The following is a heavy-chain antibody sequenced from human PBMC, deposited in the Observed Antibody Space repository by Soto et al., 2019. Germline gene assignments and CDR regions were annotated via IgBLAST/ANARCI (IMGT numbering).Heavy chain of an antibody. CDR1: GFTFSSHA. J-gene: IGHJ4*02. V-gene: IGHV3-33*01. CDR3: ARQRYSSGWNYFDY. Sequence: QVQLVESGGGVVQPGRSLRLSCAASGFTFSSHAMHWVRQAPGKGLEWVSIIWYDGNNKYYADSVKGRFTISRDNVKNTLYLQMNSLRVEDTGVFYCARQRYSSGWNYFDYWGQGTLVTVSS. D-gene: IGHD6-19*01. CDR2: IWYDGNNK.